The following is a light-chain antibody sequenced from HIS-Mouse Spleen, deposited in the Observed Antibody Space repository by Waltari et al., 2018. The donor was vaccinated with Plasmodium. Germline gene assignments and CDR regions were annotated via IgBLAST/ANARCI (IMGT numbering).Light chain of an antibody. Sequence: QSALTQPASVSGSPGQSITISCPGTRRHLGRYTIVSWYQQHPGKAPKLMIYEGSKRPSGVSNRFSGSKSGNTASLTISGLQAEDEADYYCCSYAGSSTLVFGGGTKLTVL. V-gene: IGLV2-23*01. CDR2: EGS. CDR3: CSYAGSSTLV. J-gene: IGLJ3*02. CDR1: RRHLGRYTI.